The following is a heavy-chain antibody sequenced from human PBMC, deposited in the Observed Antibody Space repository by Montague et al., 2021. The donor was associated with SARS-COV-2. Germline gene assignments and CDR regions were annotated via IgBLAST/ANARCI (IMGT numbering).Heavy chain of an antibody. CDR1: GGSISSGSSY. Sequence: TLSLTCTVSGGSISSGSSYWGWIRQPAGKGLEWIGRIYTSGGTNYNPSLKSRVTISVDTSKNQLSLKLSSVTAADTAVYYCARDSLTLDAFDIWGQGTMVTVSS. CDR3: ARDSLTLDAFDI. CDR2: IYTSGGT. V-gene: IGHV4-61*02. D-gene: IGHD3-9*01. J-gene: IGHJ3*02.